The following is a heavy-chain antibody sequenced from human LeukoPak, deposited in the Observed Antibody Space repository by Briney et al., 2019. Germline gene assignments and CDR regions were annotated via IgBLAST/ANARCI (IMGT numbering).Heavy chain of an antibody. CDR3: AKDFLGGWYSGYVRSSMDV. J-gene: IGHJ6*02. CDR1: GFTFSSYG. CDR2: ISYDESNK. D-gene: IGHD5-12*01. Sequence: PGRSLRLSCAASGFTFSSYGMHWVRQAPGKGLEWVAVISYDESNKYYADSVKGRFTISRDNSKNTLYLQMNSLRAEDTAVYYCAKDFLGGWYSGYVRSSMDVWGQGTTVTVSS. V-gene: IGHV3-30*18.